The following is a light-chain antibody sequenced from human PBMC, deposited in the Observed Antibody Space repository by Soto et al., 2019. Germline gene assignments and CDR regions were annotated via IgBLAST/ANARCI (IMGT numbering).Light chain of an antibody. Sequence: EVVLTQSPSTLSLSPGERATLSCRAGQSIRTSLAWYQQKPGQAPRLVIFDASNRANGVPARFGGSGSGTDFTLTINSLEPEDFAVYYCQQRNVWPPITFGQGTRLEI. J-gene: IGKJ5*01. V-gene: IGKV3-11*01. CDR2: DAS. CDR1: QSIRTS. CDR3: QQRNVWPPIT.